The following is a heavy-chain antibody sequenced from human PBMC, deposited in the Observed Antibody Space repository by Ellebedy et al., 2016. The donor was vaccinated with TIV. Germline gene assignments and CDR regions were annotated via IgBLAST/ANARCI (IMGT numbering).Heavy chain of an antibody. V-gene: IGHV4-59*08. CDR2: IYYNGNT. CDR1: GGSMNTDY. CDR3: ARHFNSGTYPLDY. Sequence: GSLRLXCSVYGGSMNTDYWTWIRQPPGKRLEWIAYIYYNGNTNYNPSLKSRVTISVATSENQFSLRLTSVTAADTAVYYCARHFNSGTYPLDYWGPGTLVTVSS. J-gene: IGHJ4*02. D-gene: IGHD3-10*01.